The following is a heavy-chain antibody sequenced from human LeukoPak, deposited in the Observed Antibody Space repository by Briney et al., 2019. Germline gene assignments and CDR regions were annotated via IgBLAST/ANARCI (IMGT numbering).Heavy chain of an antibody. Sequence: ASVKVSCKASGYTFTGYYMHWVRQAPGQGLEWMGWINPNSGGTNYAQKLQGRVTMTTDTSTSTAYMELRSLRSDDTAVYYCARDKDPFMIVVVENYFDYWGQGTLVTVSS. CDR3: ARDKDPFMIVVVENYFDY. CDR2: INPNSGGT. J-gene: IGHJ4*02. D-gene: IGHD3-22*01. CDR1: GYTFTGYY. V-gene: IGHV1-2*02.